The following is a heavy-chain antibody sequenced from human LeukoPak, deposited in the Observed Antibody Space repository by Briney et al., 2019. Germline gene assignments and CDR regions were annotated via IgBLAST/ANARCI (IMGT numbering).Heavy chain of an antibody. CDR2: IYYSGST. CDR1: GGSISSYY. D-gene: IGHD6-13*01. V-gene: IGHV4-59*08. CDR3: ARHSWGSSWFDY. Sequence: SETLSLTCTVSGGSISSYYWSWIRQPPGKGLEWIGYIYYSGSTNYNPSLKSRVTISVDTSKNQFSLKLSSVTAADTAVYYCARHSWGSSWFDYWGQGTLVTVSS. J-gene: IGHJ4*02.